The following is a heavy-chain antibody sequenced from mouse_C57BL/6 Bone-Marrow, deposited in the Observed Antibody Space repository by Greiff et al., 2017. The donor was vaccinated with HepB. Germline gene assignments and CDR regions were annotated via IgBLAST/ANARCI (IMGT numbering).Heavy chain of an antibody. Sequence: QVQLKQPGAELVKPGASVKLSCKASGYTFTSYWMQWVKQRPGQGLEWIGEIDPSDSYTNYNQKFKGKATLTVDTSSSTAYMQLSSLTSEDSAVYYCARDDYEEWFAYWGQGTRVTVSA. D-gene: IGHD2-4*01. CDR1: GYTFTSYW. CDR2: IDPSDSYT. V-gene: IGHV1-50*01. J-gene: IGHJ3*01. CDR3: ARDDYEEWFAY.